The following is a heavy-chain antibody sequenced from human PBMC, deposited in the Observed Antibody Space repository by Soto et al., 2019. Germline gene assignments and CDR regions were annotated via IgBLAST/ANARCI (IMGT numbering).Heavy chain of an antibody. J-gene: IGHJ4*02. CDR1: GFTFSSYG. CDR2: ISYDGSNK. V-gene: IGHV3-30*18. Sequence: PGGSLRLSCAASGFTFSSYGMHWVRQAPGKGLEWVAVISYDGSNKYYADSVKGRFTISRDNSKNTLYLQMNSLRAEDTAVYYCAKGSPYSGYGALDYWGQGTLVTVSS. CDR3: AKGSPYSGYGALDY. D-gene: IGHD5-12*01.